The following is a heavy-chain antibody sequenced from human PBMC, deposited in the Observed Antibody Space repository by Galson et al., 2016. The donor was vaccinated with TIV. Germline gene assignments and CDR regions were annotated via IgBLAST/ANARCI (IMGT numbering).Heavy chain of an antibody. D-gene: IGHD4-23*01. CDR3: AKRRVLTPKYQYNYGMDV. V-gene: IGHV3-23*01. J-gene: IGHJ6*02. CDR1: GFTLRNYV. Sequence: SLRLSCAASGFTLRNYVMSWVRRAPGKGLEWVSVVSGSGDSKYYEDSVRGRFIISRDHSKNTLYLQMNSLRPEDTAVYYCAKRRVLTPKYQYNYGMDVWGQGTTVTVSS. CDR2: VSGSGDSK.